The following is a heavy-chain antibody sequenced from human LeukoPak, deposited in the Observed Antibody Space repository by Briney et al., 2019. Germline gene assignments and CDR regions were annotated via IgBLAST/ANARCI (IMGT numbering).Heavy chain of an antibody. CDR3: ARVEEGYGSGRRENYYFYYMDV. CDR1: GGSISSYY. D-gene: IGHD3-10*01. CDR2: IYYSGST. V-gene: IGHV4-59*01. J-gene: IGHJ6*03. Sequence: SETLSLTCTVSGGSISSYYWSWIRQPPGKGLEWIGYIYYSGSTIYNPSLKSRVTISVDTTKNQVSLKLSSVTAADTAVYYCARVEEGYGSGRRENYYFYYMDVWGKGTTVTISS.